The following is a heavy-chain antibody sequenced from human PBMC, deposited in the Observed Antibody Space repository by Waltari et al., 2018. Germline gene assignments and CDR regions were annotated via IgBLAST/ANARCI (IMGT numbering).Heavy chain of an antibody. CDR2: IYHSGST. Sequence: QVQLQESGPGLVKPSETLSLTCAVSGYSISNGYYWGWIRQPPGKGLEWIGSIYHSGSTYYKSSLKSRVTISVDTSKNQFSLKLNSVTAADTAVYYCASGSPAADYWGQGTLVTVSS. J-gene: IGHJ4*02. D-gene: IGHD2-2*01. V-gene: IGHV4-38-2*01. CDR3: ASGSPAADY. CDR1: GYSISNGYY.